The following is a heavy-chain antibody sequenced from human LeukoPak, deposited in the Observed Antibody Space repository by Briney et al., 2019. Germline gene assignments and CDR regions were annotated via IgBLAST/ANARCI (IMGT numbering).Heavy chain of an antibody. J-gene: IGHJ4*02. CDR3: ARFSGYYYGAFDY. CDR1: GYSFTSYW. V-gene: IGHV5-51*01. CDR2: IYPGDSDT. D-gene: IGHD3-22*01. Sequence: GESLKISCKGSGYSFTSYWIGWVRQMPGKGLEWMGIIYPGDSDTRYSPSFQGQVPIATDKSISTAYLQWSSLHASDTDMYYCARFSGYYYGAFDYWGQGTLVTVSS.